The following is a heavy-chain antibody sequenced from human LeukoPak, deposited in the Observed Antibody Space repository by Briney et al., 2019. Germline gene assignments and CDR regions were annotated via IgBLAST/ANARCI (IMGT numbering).Heavy chain of an antibody. D-gene: IGHD2-15*01. CDR1: GFTFSSYS. Sequence: SGGFLRLSCAASGFTFSSYSMNWVRQAPGKGLEWVSSISSSSYIYYADSVKGRFTISRDNAKNSLYLQMNSLRAEDTAVYYCARDERVKDIVVVVAATPMGDYYYYGMDVWGQGTTVTVSS. CDR2: ISSSSYI. J-gene: IGHJ6*02. CDR3: ARDERVKDIVVVVAATPMGDYYYYGMDV. V-gene: IGHV3-21*01.